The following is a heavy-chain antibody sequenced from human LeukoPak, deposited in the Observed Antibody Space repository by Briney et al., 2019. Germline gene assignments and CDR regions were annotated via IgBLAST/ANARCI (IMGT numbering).Heavy chain of an antibody. Sequence: GASVKVSCKASGYTFTNNGVSWVRQAPGQGLEWMGWISVYNGNTKYAQKLQGRVTMTTETSTNTAYMDLRSLTPDDTAVYYCAISIAPRPNLYFFEYWGQGTLVTVSS. J-gene: IGHJ4*02. V-gene: IGHV1-18*01. CDR3: AISIAPRPNLYFFEY. CDR1: GYTFTNNG. CDR2: ISVYNGNT. D-gene: IGHD6-6*01.